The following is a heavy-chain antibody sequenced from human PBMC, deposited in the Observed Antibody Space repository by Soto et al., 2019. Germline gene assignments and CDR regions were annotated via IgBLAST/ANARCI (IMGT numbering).Heavy chain of an antibody. J-gene: IGHJ6*02. D-gene: IGHD2-2*01. Sequence: LRLSCAASGFTFSSYSMNWVRQAPGKGLEWVSSISSSSSYIYYADSVKGRFTISRDNAKNSLYLQMNSLRAEDTAVYYCARGVSYCSSTSCHTPDYYDSGMDVWGQGTTVTVSS. CDR2: ISSSSSYI. CDR3: ARGVSYCSSTSCHTPDYYDSGMDV. CDR1: GFTFSSYS. V-gene: IGHV3-21*01.